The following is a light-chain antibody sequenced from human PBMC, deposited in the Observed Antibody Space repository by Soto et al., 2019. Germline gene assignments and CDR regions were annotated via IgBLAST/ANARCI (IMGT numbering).Light chain of an antibody. CDR2: RNT. Sequence: QSVVTQPPSASGAPGQRVTISCSGSNSNIGSNYVYWYQQLPGTAPRLLIFRNTQRPSGVPDRFSGSKSGTSASLAIIGLRSEDVADYYCASWDDSRSDVVFGGGTKLTVL. CDR3: ASWDDSRSDVV. CDR1: NSNIGSNY. V-gene: IGLV1-47*01. J-gene: IGLJ2*01.